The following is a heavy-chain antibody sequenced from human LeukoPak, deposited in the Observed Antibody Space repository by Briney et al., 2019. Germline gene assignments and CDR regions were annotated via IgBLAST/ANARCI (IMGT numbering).Heavy chain of an antibody. V-gene: IGHV4-59*06. Sequence: PSETLSLTCTVSGGSISSYYWSWIRQPPGKGLEWIGYIYYSGSTYYNPSLKSRVTISVDTSKNQFSLKLSSVTAADTAVYYCARDGRSSDAFDIWGQGTMVTVSS. CDR1: GGSISSYY. CDR3: ARDGRSSDAFDI. CDR2: IYYSGST. J-gene: IGHJ3*02. D-gene: IGHD5-24*01.